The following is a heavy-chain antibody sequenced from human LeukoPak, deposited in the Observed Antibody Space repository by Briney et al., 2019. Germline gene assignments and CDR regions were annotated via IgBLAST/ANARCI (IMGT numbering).Heavy chain of an antibody. CDR2: ISGSGGTT. V-gene: IGHV3-23*01. CDR1: GFTFSTYA. Sequence: GGSLRLSCAASGFTFSTYAMSWVRQAPGKGLECISGISGSGGTTYYADSVKGRVALSRDNSKNTLYLQMNSRRAEDTAVYYCAKAVGGGCSTSSCYRNPPFDYWGQGTLVTVSS. CDR3: AKAVGGGCSTSSCYRNPPFDY. D-gene: IGHD2-2*01. J-gene: IGHJ4*02.